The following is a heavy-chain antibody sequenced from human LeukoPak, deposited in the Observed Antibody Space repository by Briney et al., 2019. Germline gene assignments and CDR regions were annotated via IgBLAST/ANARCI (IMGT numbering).Heavy chain of an antibody. J-gene: IGHJ4*02. D-gene: IGHD4-11*01. CDR1: GFTFSSYG. Sequence: PGRSLRLSCAASGFTFSSYGMHWVRPAPGTGLEWVAVIWSDASNRYYADSVKGRFTISRDNFKKTVYLQMNSLKVEDTAVYYCAKDAQRGFDYSNSLEYWGQGALVTVSS. CDR2: IWSDASNR. CDR3: AKDAQRGFDYSNSLEY. V-gene: IGHV3-33*06.